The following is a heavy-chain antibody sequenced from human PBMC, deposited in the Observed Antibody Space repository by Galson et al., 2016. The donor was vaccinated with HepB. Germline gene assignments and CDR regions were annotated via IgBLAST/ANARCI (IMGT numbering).Heavy chain of an antibody. Sequence: SLRLSCAASGFPFSSYWMTWLRQAPGKGPEWVPSIKQDGGETFYVDSVKGRFTISRDNAKNSLYLHTDSLRAEDAAVYYCAREDRATWVYWGQGTLVTVSS. D-gene: IGHD7-27*01. CDR1: GFPFSSYW. CDR2: IKQDGGET. J-gene: IGHJ4*02. V-gene: IGHV3-7*03. CDR3: AREDRATWVY.